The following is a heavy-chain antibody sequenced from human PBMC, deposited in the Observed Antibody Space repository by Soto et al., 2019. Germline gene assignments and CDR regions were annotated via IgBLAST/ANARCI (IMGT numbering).Heavy chain of an antibody. Sequence: GGSLRLSCAASGFTFSSYAMSWVRQAPGKGLEWVSAISGSGGSTYYADSVKGRFTISRDNSKNTLYLQMNSLRAEDTAVYYCAKTGNYDILTGYNPNAYYFDYWGQGTLVTVSS. D-gene: IGHD3-9*01. J-gene: IGHJ4*02. CDR3: AKTGNYDILTGYNPNAYYFDY. CDR1: GFTFSSYA. CDR2: ISGSGGST. V-gene: IGHV3-23*01.